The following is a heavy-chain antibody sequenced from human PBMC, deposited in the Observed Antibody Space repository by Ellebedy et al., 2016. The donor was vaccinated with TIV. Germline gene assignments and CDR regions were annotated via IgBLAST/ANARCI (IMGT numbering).Heavy chain of an antibody. V-gene: IGHV4-59*12. Sequence: SETLSLTCTVSGGSISTYYWTWIRQPPGRGLEWIGYIYYTGSTYSPSLESRVTISVDTSKNQMSLKLNSVTAADTAVYYCARVGYSGYDWPYWGQGTLVTVSS. CDR3: ARVGYSGYDWPY. CDR2: IYYTGST. CDR1: GGSISTYY. J-gene: IGHJ4*02. D-gene: IGHD5-12*01.